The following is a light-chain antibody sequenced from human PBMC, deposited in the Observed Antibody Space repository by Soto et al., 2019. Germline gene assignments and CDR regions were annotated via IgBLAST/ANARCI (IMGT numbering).Light chain of an antibody. J-gene: IGLJ2*01. CDR2: YDS. CDR1: NIGSKS. Sequence: SYELTQPPSVSVAPGETARIPCGANNIGSKSVHWYQQKPGQAPVLIIYYDSDRPSGIPERFSASNSGNTATLTISRVEAGDEAAYLCQVWDSREVFGGGTKLTV. CDR3: QVWDSREV. V-gene: IGLV3-21*04.